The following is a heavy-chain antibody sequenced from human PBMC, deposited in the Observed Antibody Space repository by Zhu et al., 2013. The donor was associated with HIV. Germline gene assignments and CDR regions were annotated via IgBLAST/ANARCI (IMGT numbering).Heavy chain of an antibody. D-gene: IGHD2-8*01. J-gene: IGHJ4*02. Sequence: QVQLLQSESEMREPGSSLRLSCQASNYSFSAYYIHWLRQAPGQGLEWIGYINPHNGDTNYAQDFQGRVTLSTDTSINTAYIELKGMTFDDTAIYLCAREDYRMGAPFDYWGQGALVVVSS. CDR2: INPHNGDT. CDR1: NYSFSAYY. CDR3: AREDYRMGAPFDY. V-gene: IGHV1-2*02.